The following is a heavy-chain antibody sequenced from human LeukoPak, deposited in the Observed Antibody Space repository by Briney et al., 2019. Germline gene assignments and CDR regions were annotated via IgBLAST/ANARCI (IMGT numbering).Heavy chain of an antibody. CDR3: ARAYKDRSLAGKKEFFQH. D-gene: IGHD6-19*01. J-gene: IGHJ1*01. Sequence: SRSLRLSCAASGFTFDNYAMNWVRQVPGKGLEWISLISWNSGTIGYADSVKGRFTISRDNANNFLYLQMNSLRAGDTALYYCARAYKDRSLAGKKEFFQHWGQGTLVTVSS. CDR2: ISWNSGTI. V-gene: IGHV3-9*01. CDR1: GFTFDNYA.